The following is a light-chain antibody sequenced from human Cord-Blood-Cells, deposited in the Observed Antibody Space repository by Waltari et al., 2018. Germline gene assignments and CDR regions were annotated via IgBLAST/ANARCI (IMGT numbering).Light chain of an antibody. V-gene: IGLV3-1*01. CDR2: QDS. J-gene: IGLJ2*01. CDR1: RVGDKY. Sequence: SYELTLPPSVSVSPGQTASITCSGDRVGDKYACWYQQKPGQSPVLVIYQDSKRPSGIPERFSGSNAGNTATLTISGTQAMDEADYYCQAWDSSTAVFGGGTKLTVL. CDR3: QAWDSSTAV.